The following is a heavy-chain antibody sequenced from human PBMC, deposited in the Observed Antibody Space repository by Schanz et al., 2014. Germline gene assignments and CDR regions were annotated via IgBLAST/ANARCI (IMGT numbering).Heavy chain of an antibody. CDR3: VSSGSYSSYAS. CDR1: EFTFSTDA. CDR2: ISASGGDT. Sequence: DVHLLESGGGLVQPGGSLRLSCAASEFTFSTDAMSWVRQAPGKGLEWLSVISASGGDTYYADSVKGRFTISRDNAKNSLYLQMNSLRAEDTAVYHCVSSGSYSSYASWGQGPLVTVSS. V-gene: IGHV3-23*01. D-gene: IGHD3-10*01. J-gene: IGHJ4*02.